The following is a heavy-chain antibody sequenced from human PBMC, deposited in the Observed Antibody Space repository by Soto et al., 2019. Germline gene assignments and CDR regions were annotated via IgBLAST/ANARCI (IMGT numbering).Heavy chain of an antibody. CDR1: GDSVTSHY. Sequence: PSETLSLTCSFSGDSVTSHYLTWIRQSPEKGLEWIGYMHYTGFSHYNPSLKSRVTISVDTSKNQFSLKLSSVTAADTAVYYCARGGPFTMIVVVQRSWFDPWGQGTLVTVSS. J-gene: IGHJ5*02. CDR3: ARGGPFTMIVVVQRSWFDP. V-gene: IGHV4-59*02. D-gene: IGHD3-22*01. CDR2: MHYTGFS.